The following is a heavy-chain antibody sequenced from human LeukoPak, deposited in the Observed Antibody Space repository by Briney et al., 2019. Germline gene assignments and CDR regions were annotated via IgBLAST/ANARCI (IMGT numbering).Heavy chain of an antibody. CDR1: GGPIYSYY. D-gene: IGHD3-22*01. Sequence: SETLSLTCTVSGGPIYSYYWSWFRQPAGKGLEWIGRLYPSVSPNYNPSLKSRVSMSVDTSKNQLALNLRAVTAADTAVYYCARLKFYDSTGYSPGHYMDVWGKGITVTVS. CDR2: LYPSVSP. V-gene: IGHV4-4*07. J-gene: IGHJ6*03. CDR3: ARLKFYDSTGYSPGHYMDV.